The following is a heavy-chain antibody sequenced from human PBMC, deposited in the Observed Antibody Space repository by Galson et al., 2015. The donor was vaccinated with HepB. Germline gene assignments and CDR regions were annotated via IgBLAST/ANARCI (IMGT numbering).Heavy chain of an antibody. J-gene: IGHJ3*02. CDR3: AREKSGRGAGNAFDM. CDR2: INSGNGNT. V-gene: IGHV1-3*04. D-gene: IGHD1-14*01. Sequence: SVKVSCKASGYTLTSYAIYWVRQAPGQRFEWMGWINSGNGNTRNSQKFQGRVTITRDASANTAYMELNSLKSEDTAVYYCAREKSGRGAGNAFDMWGQGTMVTVSS. CDR1: GYTLTSYA.